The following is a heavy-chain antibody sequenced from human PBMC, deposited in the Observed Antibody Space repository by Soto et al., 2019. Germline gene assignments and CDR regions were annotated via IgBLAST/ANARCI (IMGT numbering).Heavy chain of an antibody. Sequence: SETLSLTCTVSGGSISSSSYYWGWIRQPPGKGLEWIGSIYYSGSTYYNPSLKSRVTISVDTYKNQFSLKLSSVPAADTAVYYCAREQRRYSGYDLEDAFDIWGQGTMVTVSS. CDR1: GGSISSSSYY. CDR3: AREQRRYSGYDLEDAFDI. V-gene: IGHV4-39*07. D-gene: IGHD5-12*01. J-gene: IGHJ3*02. CDR2: IYYSGST.